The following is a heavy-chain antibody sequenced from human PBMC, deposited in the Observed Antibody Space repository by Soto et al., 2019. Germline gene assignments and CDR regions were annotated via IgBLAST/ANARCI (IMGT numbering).Heavy chain of an antibody. V-gene: IGHV1-2*02. D-gene: IGHD6-19*01. Sequence: ASVNVSCKASGGTFSSYRISWVRQAPGQGLEWMGWINPNSGCTKSAEKFQGRVTMTRYTSISTDYMELSRLTSDDTAVSYCASATVTGTAGLDFWGQGTQVTVSS. J-gene: IGHJ4*02. CDR3: ASATVTGTAGLDF. CDR2: INPNSGCT. CDR1: GGTFSSYR.